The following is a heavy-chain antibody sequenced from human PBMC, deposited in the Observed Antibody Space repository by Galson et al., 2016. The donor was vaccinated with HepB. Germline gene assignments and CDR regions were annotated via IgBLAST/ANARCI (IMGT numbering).Heavy chain of an antibody. CDR3: ARGDEIEQLGWFDT. CDR2: ITTGGGTK. V-gene: IGHV3-11*04. CDR1: GFTFSDHY. D-gene: IGHD1/OR15-1a*01. Sequence: SLRLSCAASGFTFSDHYMSWIRQTPGKGLEWVSYITTGGGTKYYAESVKGRFTISRDNANNALYLQMNSLRAEDSALYYCARGDEIEQLGWFDTWGPGTLVTVSS. J-gene: IGHJ5*02.